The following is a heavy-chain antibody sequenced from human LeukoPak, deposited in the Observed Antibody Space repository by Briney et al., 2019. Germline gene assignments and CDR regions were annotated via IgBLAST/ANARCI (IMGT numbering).Heavy chain of an antibody. CDR3: ARDGYGVPFDY. CDR2: IYTSGST. D-gene: IGHD5-12*01. J-gene: IGHJ4*02. CDR1: GGSISSGSYY. V-gene: IGHV4-61*02. Sequence: SETLSLTCTVSGGSISSGSYYWSWIRQPAGKGLEWIGRIYTSGSTNYNPSLKSRVTISVDTSKNQFSLKLSSVTAADTAVYYCARDGYGVPFDYWGQGTLVTVSS.